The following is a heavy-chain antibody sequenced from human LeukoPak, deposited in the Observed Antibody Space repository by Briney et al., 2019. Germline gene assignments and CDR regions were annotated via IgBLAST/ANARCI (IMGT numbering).Heavy chain of an antibody. V-gene: IGHV3-7*01. CDR1: GFTFSIYW. Sequence: PGGSLRLSCAASGFTFSIYWMSWVRQVPGKGLEWVAKINQDGSEKYYVDSVKGRFTISRDTAKNSLYLQMNSLRAEDTAVYSCARGWAGFDYWGQGTLVTVSS. D-gene: IGHD1-14*01. CDR3: ARGWAGFDY. J-gene: IGHJ4*02. CDR2: INQDGSEK.